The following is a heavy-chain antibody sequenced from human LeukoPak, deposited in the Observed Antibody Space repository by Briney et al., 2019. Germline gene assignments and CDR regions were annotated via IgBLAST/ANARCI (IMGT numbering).Heavy chain of an antibody. J-gene: IGHJ5*02. V-gene: IGHV4-39*07. CDR3: ARSGVAVAGGNWFDP. CDR1: GGSITSSGSY. CDR2: VFYSGST. Sequence: SETLSLTCTVSGGSITSSGSYWGWIRQPPGEGLEWIASVFYSGSTYYNPSLKSRVTISVDTSKNQFSLKLSSVTAADTAVYYCARSGVAVAGGNWFDPWGQGTLVTVSS. D-gene: IGHD6-19*01.